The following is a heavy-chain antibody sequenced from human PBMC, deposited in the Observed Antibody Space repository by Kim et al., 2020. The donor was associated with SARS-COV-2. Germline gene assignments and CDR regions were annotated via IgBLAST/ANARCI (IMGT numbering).Heavy chain of an antibody. Sequence: SETLSLTCTVSGGSISSSSYYWGWIRQPPGKGLEWIGSIYYSGSTYYNPSLKSRVTISVDTSKNQFSLKLSSVTAADTAVYYCARRGVSLYSGYDFDYWGQGTLVTVSS. V-gene: IGHV4-39*01. CDR2: IYYSGST. CDR1: GGSISSSSYY. D-gene: IGHD5-12*01. J-gene: IGHJ4*02. CDR3: ARRGVSLYSGYDFDY.